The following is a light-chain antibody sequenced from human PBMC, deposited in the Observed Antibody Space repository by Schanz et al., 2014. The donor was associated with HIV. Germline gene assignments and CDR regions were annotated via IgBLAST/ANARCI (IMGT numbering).Light chain of an antibody. CDR2: DVS. Sequence: QSVLTQPASVSGSPGQSITISCTGTSSDVGGYNFVSWYQQHPGKVPKLMIYDVSNRPSGVSNRFSGSKSVNSASLAITGLQAEDEADYYCQSFDRSLGRVVFGGGTKLTVL. CDR3: QSFDRSLGRVV. J-gene: IGLJ2*01. V-gene: IGLV2-14*01. CDR1: SSDVGGYNF.